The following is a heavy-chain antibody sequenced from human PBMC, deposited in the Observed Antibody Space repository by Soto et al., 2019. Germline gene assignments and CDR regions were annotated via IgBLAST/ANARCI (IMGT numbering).Heavy chain of an antibody. CDR1: GGSFSGYY. CDR3: ARRTYGMDV. J-gene: IGHJ6*02. CDR2: INHSGST. Sequence: SETLSLTCAVYGGSFSGYYWSWIRQPPGKGLEWIGEINHSGSTNYNPSLKSRVTISVDTSKNQFSLKLSSVTAADTAVYYCARRTYGMDVWGQGTTVTVSS. V-gene: IGHV4-34*01.